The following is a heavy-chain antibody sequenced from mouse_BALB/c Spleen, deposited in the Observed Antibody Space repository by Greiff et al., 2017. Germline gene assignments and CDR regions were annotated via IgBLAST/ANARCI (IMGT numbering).Heavy chain of an antibody. Sequence: VQLQQSGAELVRPGTSVKISCKASGYAFTNYWLGWVKQRPGHGLEWIGDIYPGSGNTYYNEKFKGKATLTADKSSSTAYMQLSSLTSEDSAVYFCARGLFGYGDWGQGTTLTVSS. D-gene: IGHD1-2*01. V-gene: IGHV1-63*01. J-gene: IGHJ2*01. CDR2: IYPGSGNT. CDR3: ARGLFGYGD. CDR1: GYAFTNYW.